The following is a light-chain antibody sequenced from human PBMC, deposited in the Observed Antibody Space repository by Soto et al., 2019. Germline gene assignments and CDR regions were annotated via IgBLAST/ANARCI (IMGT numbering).Light chain of an antibody. CDR1: QSISRY. J-gene: IGKJ1*01. V-gene: IGKV1-39*01. CDR2: QAS. CDR3: QQSYSTLTWT. Sequence: DIHMTHSPSSLSASVVDRVTITYRSSQSISRYLNWYQQNTGYAPKILIYQASSVKSGVPSRFSGSGSGTDFTLTISSLQPEDFATYYCQQSYSTLTWTFGQGTTV.